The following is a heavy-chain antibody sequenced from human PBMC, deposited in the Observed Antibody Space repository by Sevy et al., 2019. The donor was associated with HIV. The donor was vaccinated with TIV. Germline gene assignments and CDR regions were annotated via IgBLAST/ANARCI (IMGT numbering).Heavy chain of an antibody. J-gene: IGHJ6*03. CDR2: IWYDGSNK. Sequence: GGSLRLSCAASGFTFSSYGMHWVRQAPGKGLEWVAVIWYDGSNKYYADSVKGRFTISRDNSKNTLYLQMNSLRAEDTAEYYCAKEHRRDYYYYYYMDVWGKGTTVTVSS. CDR1: GFTFSSYG. V-gene: IGHV3-33*06. CDR3: AKEHRRDYYYYYYMDV.